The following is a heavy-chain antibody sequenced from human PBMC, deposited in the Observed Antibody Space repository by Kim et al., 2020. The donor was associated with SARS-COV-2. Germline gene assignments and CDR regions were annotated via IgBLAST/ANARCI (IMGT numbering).Heavy chain of an antibody. V-gene: IGHV3-7*03. Sequence: GGSLRLSCAASGFTFSSYWMTWVRQAPGKGLEWVANIKQDGSEKYYVDSVKGRFTISRDNTKNSLYLQMNSLRAEDTAVYYCARAPTFYYDREGGWGQGTLVTVSS. CDR2: IKQDGSEK. CDR1: GFTFSSYW. J-gene: IGHJ4*02. CDR3: ARAPTFYYDREGG. D-gene: IGHD3-22*01.